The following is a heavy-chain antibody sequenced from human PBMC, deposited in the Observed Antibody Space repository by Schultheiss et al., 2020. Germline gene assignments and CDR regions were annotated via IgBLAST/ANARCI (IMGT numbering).Heavy chain of an antibody. J-gene: IGHJ4*02. Sequence: GESLKISCAASGFTFSSYGMHWVRQAPGKGLEWVAVIAYDGSNKYYADSVKGRFTISRDNSKNTLYLQMNSLRAEDTAVYYCAKDSPHGDFYAQYYFDYWGQGTLVTAPQ. CDR3: AKDSPHGDFYAQYYFDY. CDR1: GFTFSSYG. D-gene: IGHD3-3*01. CDR2: IAYDGSNK. V-gene: IGHV3-30*18.